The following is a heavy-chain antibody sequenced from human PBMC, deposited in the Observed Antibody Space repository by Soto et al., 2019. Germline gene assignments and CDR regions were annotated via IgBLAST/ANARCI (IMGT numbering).Heavy chain of an antibody. CDR3: AKDSEPAGNYYGSGSYYKDYYYYGMDV. CDR2: ISGSGGST. J-gene: IGHJ6*02. V-gene: IGHV3-23*01. CDR1: GFTFSSYA. D-gene: IGHD3-10*01. Sequence: GGSLRLSCAASGFTFSSYAMSWVRQAPGKGLEWVSAISGSGGSTYYAASVKGRFTISRDNSKNTLYLQMNSQTAEDTAVDYCAKDSEPAGNYYGSGSYYKDYYYYGMDVWGQGTTVTVSS.